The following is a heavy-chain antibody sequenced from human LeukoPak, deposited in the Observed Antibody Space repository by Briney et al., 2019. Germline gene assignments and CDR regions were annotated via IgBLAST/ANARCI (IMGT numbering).Heavy chain of an antibody. J-gene: IGHJ4*02. V-gene: IGHV3-21*04. CDR3: AKVRDGYNTGFDY. CDR2: ISSSSSYI. CDR1: GFTFSSYS. Sequence: GGSLRLSCAASGFTFSSYSMNWVRQAPGKGLEWVSSISSSSSYIYYADSVKGRFTISRDNSKNTLHLQMNSLRAEDTAVYYCAKVRDGYNTGFDYWGQGTLVTVSS. D-gene: IGHD5-24*01.